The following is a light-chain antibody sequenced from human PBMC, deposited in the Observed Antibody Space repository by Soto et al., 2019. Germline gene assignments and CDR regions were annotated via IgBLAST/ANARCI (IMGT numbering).Light chain of an antibody. Sequence: ELVLTQSPATLSLSPGDTATLSCRASQRLSSFLAWYQQKPGQAPRLLIYDASKRAAGIPARFSGSGSGTDFTLTISSLEPEDFAVYYCQQRSTWIFTFGLGTKVDIK. J-gene: IGKJ3*01. CDR3: QQRSTWIFT. CDR1: QRLSSF. V-gene: IGKV3-11*01. CDR2: DAS.